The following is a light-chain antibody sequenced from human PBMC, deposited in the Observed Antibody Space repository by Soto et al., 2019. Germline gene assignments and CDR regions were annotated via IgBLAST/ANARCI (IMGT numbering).Light chain of an antibody. J-gene: IGLJ3*02. V-gene: IGLV2-14*03. CDR3: TSFTRRDTGV. CDR2: DVY. Sequence: QSALTQPASVSGSPGQSITISCTGTSSDVGGYNYVSWYQQHPGKAPKLIIYDVYNRPSGISNRFSGSKSGNTASLTIAGLQAEDEADYYCTSFTRRDTGVCGGGTKLTVL. CDR1: SSDVGGYNY.